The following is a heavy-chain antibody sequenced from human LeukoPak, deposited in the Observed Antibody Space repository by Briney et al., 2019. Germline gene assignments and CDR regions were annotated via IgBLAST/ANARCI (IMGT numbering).Heavy chain of an antibody. V-gene: IGHV5-51*01. J-gene: IGHJ3*02. CDR2: IYPGDSDT. D-gene: IGHD3-3*01. CDR1: GYSFTSYW. Sequence: GESLKISCKGSGYSFTSYWIGWVRQMPGKGLEWMGIIYPGDSDTRYSPSFQGQVTISADKSISTAYLQWSSLKASDTAMYYCAGFTPRGRGFWSGYYRMDDAFDIWGQGTMVTVSS. CDR3: AGFTPRGRGFWSGYYRMDDAFDI.